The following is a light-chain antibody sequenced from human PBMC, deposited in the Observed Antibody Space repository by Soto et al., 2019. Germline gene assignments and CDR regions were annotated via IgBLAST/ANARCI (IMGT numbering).Light chain of an antibody. Sequence: EIVLTQSPGTLSLSPGERATLSCRASQSVSSSYLAWYQQKPGQAPRLLIYGASSRATGIPDRFSGSGSGXXXTLTISRLEPEDFAVYYCQQYDSSPLTFGGGTKVEIK. CDR3: QQYDSSPLT. CDR2: GAS. J-gene: IGKJ4*01. CDR1: QSVSSSY. V-gene: IGKV3-20*01.